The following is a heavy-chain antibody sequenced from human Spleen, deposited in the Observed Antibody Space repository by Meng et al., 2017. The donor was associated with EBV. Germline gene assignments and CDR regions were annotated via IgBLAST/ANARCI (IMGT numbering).Heavy chain of an antibody. Sequence: QREESGAGVVKPSPPVTLACAVSGDSITKGGKSWSCHGHGPRNGLVWSIYTYHSKRTYYRPSLKSLVIISGDRSKTQYTLQLSSVSADETTVYYCARNAQYGTLYYFDYWGQGTLVTVSS. CDR3: ARNAQYGTLYYFDY. CDR2: TYHSKRT. V-gene: IGHV4-30-2*01. J-gene: IGHJ4*02. D-gene: IGHD1-26*01. CDR1: GDSITKGGKS.